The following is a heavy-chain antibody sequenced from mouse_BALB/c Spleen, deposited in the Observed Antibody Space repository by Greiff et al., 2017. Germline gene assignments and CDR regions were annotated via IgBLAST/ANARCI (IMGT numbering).Heavy chain of an antibody. V-gene: IGHV5-12-1*01. CDR1: GFAFSSYD. Sequence: EVQLQQSGGGLVKPGGSLKLSCAASGFAFSSYDMSWVRQTPEKRLEWVAYISSGGGSTYYPDTVKGRFTISRDNAKNTLYLQMSSLKSEDTAMYYCARQDYGNYEGDYWGQGTSVTVSS. J-gene: IGHJ4*01. CDR3: ARQDYGNYEGDY. CDR2: ISSGGGST. D-gene: IGHD2-1*01.